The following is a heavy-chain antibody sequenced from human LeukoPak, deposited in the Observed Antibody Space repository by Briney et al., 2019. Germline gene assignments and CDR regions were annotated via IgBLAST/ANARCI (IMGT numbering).Heavy chain of an antibody. J-gene: IGHJ6*03. Sequence: GGSLRLSXAASGFTFSSYSMNWVRQAPGKGLEWVSSISSSSSYIYYADSVKGRFTISRDNAKNSLYLQMNSLRAEDTAVYYCARGYSYGSTYYYYYMDVWGKGTTVTVSS. V-gene: IGHV3-21*01. CDR1: GFTFSSYS. CDR2: ISSSSSYI. CDR3: ARGYSYGSTYYYYYMDV. D-gene: IGHD5-18*01.